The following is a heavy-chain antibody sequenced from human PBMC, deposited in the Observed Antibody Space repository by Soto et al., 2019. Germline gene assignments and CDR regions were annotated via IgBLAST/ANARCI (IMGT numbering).Heavy chain of an antibody. CDR3: ARALGAAAGTPFDY. D-gene: IGHD6-13*01. V-gene: IGHV3-33*01. CDR1: GFTFSSYG. J-gene: IGHJ4*02. CDR2: IWYDGSNK. Sequence: GGSLRLSCAASGFTFSSYGMHWVRQAPGKGLEWVAVIWYDGSNKYYADSVKGRFTISRDNSKNTLYLQMNSLRADDTAVYYCARALGAAAGTPFDYWGQGTLVTVSS.